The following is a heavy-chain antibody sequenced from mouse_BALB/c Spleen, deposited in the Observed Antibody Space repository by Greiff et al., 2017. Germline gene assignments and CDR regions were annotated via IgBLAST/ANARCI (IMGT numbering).Heavy chain of an antibody. Sequence: VQLQESGAELVRPGSSVKISCKASGYAFSSYWMNWVKQRPGQGLEWIGQIYPGDGDTNYNGKFKGKATLTADKSSSTAYMQLSSLTSEDSAVYFCARSGFYYFDYWGQVTTLTVSS. CDR2: IYPGDGDT. CDR1: GYAFSSYW. V-gene: IGHV1-80*01. D-gene: IGHD2-2*01. CDR3: ARSGFYYFDY. J-gene: IGHJ2*01.